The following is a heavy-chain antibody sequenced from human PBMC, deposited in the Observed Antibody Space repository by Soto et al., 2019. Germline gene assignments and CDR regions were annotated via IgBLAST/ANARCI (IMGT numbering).Heavy chain of an antibody. J-gene: IGHJ4*02. CDR1: GFTFSNAW. Sequence: GGSLRLSCAASGFTFSNAWMNWVRQAPGKGLEWVGRIKSKTDGGTTDYAAPVKGRFTISRDDSKNTLYLQMNSLKTEDTAVYYCTTEISSSSFYFDYWGQGTLVTVSS. CDR3: TTEISSSSFYFDY. D-gene: IGHD6-6*01. V-gene: IGHV3-15*07. CDR2: IKSKTDGGTT.